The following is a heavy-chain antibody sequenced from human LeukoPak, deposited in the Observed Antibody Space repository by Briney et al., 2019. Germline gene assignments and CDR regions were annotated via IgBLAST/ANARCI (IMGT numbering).Heavy chain of an antibody. CDR2: ISAYNGNT. CDR1: GYTFTSYG. CDR3: ARDDALVATGSFDY. V-gene: IGHV1-18*01. D-gene: IGHD5-12*01. Sequence: GASVKVSCKASGYTFTSYGSNWVRQAPGQGLEWMGWISAYNGNTNYAQKLQGRVTMTTDTSTSTAYMELRSLRSDDTAVYYCARDDALVATGSFDYWGQGTLVTVSS. J-gene: IGHJ4*02.